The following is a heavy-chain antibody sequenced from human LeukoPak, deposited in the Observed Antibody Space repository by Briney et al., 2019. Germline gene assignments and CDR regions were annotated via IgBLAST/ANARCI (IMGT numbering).Heavy chain of an antibody. CDR3: TTDLLEEAAFDI. CDR1: GFTFSNAW. V-gene: IGHV3-15*01. J-gene: IGHJ3*02. D-gene: IGHD1-1*01. Sequence: NAGGSLRLSCAASGFTFSNAWMSWVRQAPGKGLEWVGRIKSKTDGGTTDYAAPVKGRFTISRDDSKNTLYLQMNSLKTEDTAVYYCTTDLLEEAAFDIWGQGTMVTVSS. CDR2: IKSKTDGGTT.